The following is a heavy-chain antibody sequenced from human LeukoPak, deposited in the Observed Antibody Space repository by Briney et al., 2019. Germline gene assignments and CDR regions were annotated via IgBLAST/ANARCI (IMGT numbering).Heavy chain of an antibody. CDR1: GYTFIGYY. CDR3: ARALLWFGDYGMDV. V-gene: IGHV1-2*02. Sequence: GASVKVSCTASGYTFIGYYMHWVRQAPGQGLEWMGWINPNSGGTNYAQKFQGRVTMTRDTSISTAYMEVSSLRSDDTAVYYCARALLWFGDYGMDVWGQGTTVTVSS. J-gene: IGHJ6*02. CDR2: INPNSGGT. D-gene: IGHD3-10*01.